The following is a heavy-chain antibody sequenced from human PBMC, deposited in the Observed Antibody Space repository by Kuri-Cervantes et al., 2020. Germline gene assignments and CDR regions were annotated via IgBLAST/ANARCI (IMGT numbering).Heavy chain of an antibody. V-gene: IGHV5-51*01. J-gene: IGHJ6*03. CDR1: GYSFPNYW. CDR3: ARHNSPTDCYYFYMDV. CDR2: IYPGDSYT. D-gene: IGHD2-21*01. Sequence: GESLKISCQGSGYSFPNYWIGWVRQMPGKGLEWMGVIYPGDSYTRYNPSFKGQVTISADQSSNSAYLQWRSLDVSDTAIYYCARHNSPTDCYYFYMDVWGKGTTVTVSS.